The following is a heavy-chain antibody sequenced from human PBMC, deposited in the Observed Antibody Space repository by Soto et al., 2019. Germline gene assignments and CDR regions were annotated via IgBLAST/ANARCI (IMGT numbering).Heavy chain of an antibody. V-gene: IGHV4-61*01. CDR2: ISYSGNT. D-gene: IGHD6-19*01. Sequence: SETLSLTGTVSGGSVSSASYCWDWIRKPPGQGLEWIGYISYSGNTDYNPTLKSRVTISADTSKNQFSLRLSSVTAADTAVYYCARGRYDSGWFDFWGQGTPVTVSS. J-gene: IGHJ4*02. CDR3: ARGRYDSGWFDF. CDR1: GGSVSSASYC.